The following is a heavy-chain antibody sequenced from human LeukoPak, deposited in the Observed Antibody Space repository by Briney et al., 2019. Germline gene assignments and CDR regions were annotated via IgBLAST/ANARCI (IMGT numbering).Heavy chain of an antibody. CDR2: ISSSSSTI. CDR3: ARRGDYVDS. CDR1: GCTFSNNA. J-gene: IGHJ4*02. Sequence: GGSLRLSCAGSGCTFSNNAMNWVRQAPGKGLEWVSYISSSSSTIYYADSVKGRFTTSRDNAKNSLYLQMNSLRVEDTAVYYCARRGDYVDSWGQGTLVTVSS. V-gene: IGHV3-48*01.